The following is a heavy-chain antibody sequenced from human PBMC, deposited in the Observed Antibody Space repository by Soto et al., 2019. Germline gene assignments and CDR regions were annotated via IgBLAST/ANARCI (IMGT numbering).Heavy chain of an antibody. D-gene: IGHD1-26*01. CDR2: IYPGDSDT. J-gene: IGHJ4*02. CDR3: AREMGASPSPFDH. V-gene: IGHV5-51*01. Sequence: XESLKVSCKFSGDSCSNHWIGLVLQMPGKGLEWMGIIYPGDSDTRYSPSFQGQVTMSADKSISTAYLQWSSLKASDTAVYYCAREMGASPSPFDHSGQGTLVTVSS. CDR1: GDSCSNHW.